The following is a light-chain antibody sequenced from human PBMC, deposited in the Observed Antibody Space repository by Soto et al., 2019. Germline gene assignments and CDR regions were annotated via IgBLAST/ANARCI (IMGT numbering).Light chain of an antibody. Sequence: QCALTQPASVSGSPGQSITISCTGTSGNVGGYNYVSWYQQHPGKAPKLMIYDVSNRPSGVSNRFSGSKSGNTASLTISGLQAEDEADYYCSSYTSSSTYVFGTGTKLTAL. V-gene: IGLV2-14*01. J-gene: IGLJ1*01. CDR3: SSYTSSSTYV. CDR1: SGNVGGYNY. CDR2: DVS.